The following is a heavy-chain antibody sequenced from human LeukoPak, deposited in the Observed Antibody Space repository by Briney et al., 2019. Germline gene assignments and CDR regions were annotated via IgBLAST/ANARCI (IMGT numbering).Heavy chain of an antibody. D-gene: IGHD2-15*01. Sequence: SQTLSLTCAISGDSVSIYKTTWNWIRQSPSRGLEWLGRTYYRSNWQSNYALSLRSRIAINPDTSKNQFSLQLNSVTHEDTGIDDGARGDCSASPCYSDSAFHIWGQGTMVTVSS. CDR1: GDSVSIYKTT. V-gene: IGHV6-1*01. CDR2: TYYRSNWQS. J-gene: IGHJ3*02. CDR3: ARGDCSASPCYSDSAFHI.